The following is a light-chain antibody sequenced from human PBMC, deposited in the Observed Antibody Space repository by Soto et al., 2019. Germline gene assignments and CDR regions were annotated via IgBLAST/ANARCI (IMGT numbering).Light chain of an antibody. V-gene: IGLV2-14*03. Sequence: QSALTQPASVSGSPGQSIAISCTGTSSDVGGYRYVSWYQQHPGKAPRLMIYDVSDRPSGVSSRFSGSTSGNTASLTISGLQAEDEADYYCSSYSGSGTLVVFGGGTKVTVL. CDR3: SSYSGSGTLVV. J-gene: IGLJ2*01. CDR1: SSDVGGYRY. CDR2: DVS.